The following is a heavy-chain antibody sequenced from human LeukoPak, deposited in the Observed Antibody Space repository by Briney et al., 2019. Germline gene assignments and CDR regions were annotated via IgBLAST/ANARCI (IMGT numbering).Heavy chain of an antibody. V-gene: IGHV3-30*04. J-gene: IGHJ4*02. Sequence: PGRSLRLSCAASGFTFSSYAMHWVRQAPGKGLEWVAVISYDGSNKYYADSVKGRFTISRDNSKSTLYLQMNSLRAEDTAVYYCARDHFGGDSGYDYTFDYWGQGTLVTVSS. CDR2: ISYDGSNK. CDR3: ARDHFGGDSGYDYTFDY. D-gene: IGHD5-12*01. CDR1: GFTFSSYA.